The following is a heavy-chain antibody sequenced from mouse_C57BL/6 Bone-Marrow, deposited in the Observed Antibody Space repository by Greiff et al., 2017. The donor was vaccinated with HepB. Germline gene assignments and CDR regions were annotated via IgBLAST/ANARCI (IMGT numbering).Heavy chain of an antibody. V-gene: IGHV1-81*01. CDR2: IYPRSGNT. J-gene: IGHJ2*01. D-gene: IGHD1-1*01. CDR1: GYTFTSYG. CDR3: AKLTTVVAPTFYFDY. Sequence: QVQLKQSGAELARPGASVKLSCKASGYTFTSYGISWVKQRTGQGLEWIGEIYPRSGNTYYNEKFKGKATLTADKSSSTAYMELRSLTSEDSAVYFCAKLTTVVAPTFYFDYWGQGTTLTVSS.